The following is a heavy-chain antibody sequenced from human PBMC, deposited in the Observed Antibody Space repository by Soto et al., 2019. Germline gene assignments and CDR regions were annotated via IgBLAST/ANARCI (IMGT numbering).Heavy chain of an antibody. CDR3: ARGMDPYYYDSSGYFTGY. Sequence: GGSLRLSCAASGFTFSSYWMHWVRQAPGKGLVWVSRINSDGNSTTYADSVKGRFTISRDNAKNTLYMQMNSLRTEDMAVYYCARGMDPYYYDSSGYFTGYWGLGTLVTVSS. V-gene: IGHV3-74*01. D-gene: IGHD3-22*01. CDR2: INSDGNST. CDR1: GFTFSSYW. J-gene: IGHJ4*02.